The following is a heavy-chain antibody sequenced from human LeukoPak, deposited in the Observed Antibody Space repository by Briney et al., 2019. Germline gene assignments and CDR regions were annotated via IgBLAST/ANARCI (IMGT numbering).Heavy chain of an antibody. CDR1: GFTFSSYS. V-gene: IGHV3-48*04. CDR3: ARVAARPMAGYMDV. J-gene: IGHJ6*03. D-gene: IGHD6-6*01. Sequence: GGSLRLSCAASGFTFSSYSMNWVRQAPGKGLEWVSYISSSSSTIYYADSVKGRFTISRDNAKNSLYLQMNSLRAEDTAVYYCARVAARPMAGYMDVWGKGTTVTVSS. CDR2: ISSSSSTI.